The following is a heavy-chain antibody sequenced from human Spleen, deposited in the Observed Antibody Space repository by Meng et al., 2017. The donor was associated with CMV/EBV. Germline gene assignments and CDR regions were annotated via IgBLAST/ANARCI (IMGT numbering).Heavy chain of an antibody. CDR3: ARDGSYGTDY. V-gene: IGHV1-46*01. J-gene: IGHJ4*02. Sequence: FCKTSTDTFSTYYIHWVRQAPGQGPEWMGFMNPSGGTKSYAQNFQTRVTMTRDTSTSTVYMELSSLRSEDTAVYYCARDGSYGTDYWGQGTLVTVSS. CDR1: TDTFSTYY. CDR2: MNPSGGTK. D-gene: IGHD3-10*01.